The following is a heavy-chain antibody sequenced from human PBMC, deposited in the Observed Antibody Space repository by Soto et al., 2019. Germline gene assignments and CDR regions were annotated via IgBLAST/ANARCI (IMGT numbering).Heavy chain of an antibody. D-gene: IGHD4-17*01. CDR2: ISYDGSNK. CDR1: GFTFSSYA. CDR3: ARESAEPMTTVTLYRVWIDY. V-gene: IGHV3-30-3*01. Sequence: GGSLRLSCAASGFTFSSYAMHWVRQAPGKGLEWVAVISYDGSNKYYADSVKGRFTISRDNSKNTLYLQMNSLRAEDTAVYYCARESAEPMTTVTLYRVWIDYWGQGTLVTVSS. J-gene: IGHJ4*02.